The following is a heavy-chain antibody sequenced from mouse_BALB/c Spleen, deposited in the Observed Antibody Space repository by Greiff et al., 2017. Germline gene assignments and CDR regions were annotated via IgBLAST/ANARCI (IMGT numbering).Heavy chain of an antibody. CDR2: ISSGSSTI. V-gene: IGHV5-17*02. J-gene: IGHJ4*01. D-gene: IGHD6-1*01. Sequence: EVKLMESGGGLVQPGGPRKLSCAASGFTFSSFGMHWVRQAPEKGLEWVAYISSGSSTIYYADTVKGRFTISRDNPKNTLFLQMTSLRSEDTAMYYCARAPNRGYAMDYWGQGTSVTVSS. CDR3: ARAPNRGYAMDY. CDR1: GFTFSSFG.